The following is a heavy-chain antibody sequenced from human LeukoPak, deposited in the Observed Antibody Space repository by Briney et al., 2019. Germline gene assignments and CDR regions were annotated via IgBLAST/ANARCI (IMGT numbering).Heavy chain of an antibody. CDR2: IYSGGTT. Sequence: GGSLRLSCAASGFTVSRNYMSWVRQAPGKGLEWVSTIYSGGTTYYADSVKGRFTISRDNSKNTLYLQLNSLRAEDTAVYYGARAYCSSTNCSTNFFGYWGQGTLVTVSS. V-gene: IGHV3-53*01. CDR1: GFTVSRNY. D-gene: IGHD2-2*01. CDR3: ARAYCSSTNCSTNFFGY. J-gene: IGHJ4*02.